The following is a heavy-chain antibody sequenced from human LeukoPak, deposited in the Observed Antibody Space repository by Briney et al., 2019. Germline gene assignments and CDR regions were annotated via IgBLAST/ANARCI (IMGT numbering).Heavy chain of an antibody. V-gene: IGHV3-23*01. CDR1: GFTFSNYV. Sequence: GGSLRLSCAASGFTFSNYVMTWVRQAPGKGLEWISGITGSGGSTFYADSVKGRFTISRDNSKNTLYLQMNSLRAEDTAVYYCAKMDCSGNSFYQFDLWGQGTLVTVSS. D-gene: IGHD2/OR15-2a*01. CDR3: AKMDCSGNSFYQFDL. J-gene: IGHJ4*02. CDR2: ITGSGGST.